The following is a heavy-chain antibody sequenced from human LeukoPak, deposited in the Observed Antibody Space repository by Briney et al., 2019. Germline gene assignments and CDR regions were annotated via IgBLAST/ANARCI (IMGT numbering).Heavy chain of an antibody. CDR3: ARGLGYCSSTSCYNLRFFDY. Sequence: SETLSLTCTVSGGSISSHYWSWLRQPPGKGLERVGYIYYSWSTNYNPSLKSRVTISVDTSKNQFSLKLSSVTAADTAVYYCARGLGYCSSTSCYNLRFFDYWGQGTLVTVSS. V-gene: IGHV4-59*11. J-gene: IGHJ4*02. CDR2: IYYSWST. D-gene: IGHD2-2*02. CDR1: GGSISSHY.